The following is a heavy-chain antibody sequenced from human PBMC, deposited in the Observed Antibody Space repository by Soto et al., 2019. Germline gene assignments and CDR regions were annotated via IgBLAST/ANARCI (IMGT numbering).Heavy chain of an antibody. CDR2: INAGNGNT. V-gene: IGHV1-3*01. D-gene: IGHD3-10*01. J-gene: IGHJ5*02. Sequence: RQAPGQRPEWMGWINAGNGNTKYSQKFQGRVTITRDTSASTAYMELSSLRSEDTAVYYCARGTPVWFDPWGQGTLVTVSS. CDR3: ARGTPVWFDP.